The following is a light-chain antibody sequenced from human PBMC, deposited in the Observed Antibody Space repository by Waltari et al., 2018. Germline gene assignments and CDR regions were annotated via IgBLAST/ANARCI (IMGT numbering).Light chain of an antibody. Sequence: QAVLTQPPSASGTPGHRVPISCSGSSSYIGSNYLYWYQQRPATDPTLLIYRNNQRPSGVPDRFSGSNSSSSASLAISGLRSEDEADYYCAAWDDSLSGRVFGGGTKLTVL. CDR2: RNN. V-gene: IGLV1-47*01. CDR3: AAWDDSLSGRV. J-gene: IGLJ3*02. CDR1: SSYIGSNY.